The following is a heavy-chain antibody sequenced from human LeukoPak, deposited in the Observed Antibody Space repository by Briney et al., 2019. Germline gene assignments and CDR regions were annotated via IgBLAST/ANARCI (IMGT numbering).Heavy chain of an antibody. J-gene: IGHJ6*02. V-gene: IGHV3-23*01. D-gene: IGHD2-2*01. CDR2: ISGSGGST. CDR3: AKKKSTSLSYGMDV. CDR1: GFTFSSYA. Sequence: GGSLRLSCAASGFTFSSYAMSRVRQAPGKGLEWVSAISGSGGSTYYADSVKGRFTISRDKSKNTLYLQMNSLRAEDTAVYYCAKKKSTSLSYGMDVWGQGTTVTVSS.